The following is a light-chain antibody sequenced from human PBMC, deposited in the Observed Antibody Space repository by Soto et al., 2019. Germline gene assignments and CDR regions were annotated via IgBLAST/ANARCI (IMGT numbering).Light chain of an antibody. CDR2: GNS. CDR3: QSYDSSLSGYVV. Sequence: LTQPHSVSGAPGQRVTISCTGSSSNIGAGYDVHWYQQLPGTAPKLLIYGNSNRPSGVPDRFSGSKSGTSASLAITGLQAEDEADYYCQSYDSSLSGYVVFGGGTKLTVL. J-gene: IGLJ2*01. V-gene: IGLV1-40*01. CDR1: SSNIGAGYD.